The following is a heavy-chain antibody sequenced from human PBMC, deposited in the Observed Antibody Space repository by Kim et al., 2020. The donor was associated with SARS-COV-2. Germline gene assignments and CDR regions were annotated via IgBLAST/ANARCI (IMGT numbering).Heavy chain of an antibody. J-gene: IGHJ5*02. D-gene: IGHD7-27*01. CDR3: ARDRWGWFDP. Sequence: TNYTPSLKSRVTISVDTSKNQCSLKLSSVTAADTAVYYCARDRWGWFDPWGQGTLVTVSS. CDR2: T. V-gene: IGHV4-59*01.